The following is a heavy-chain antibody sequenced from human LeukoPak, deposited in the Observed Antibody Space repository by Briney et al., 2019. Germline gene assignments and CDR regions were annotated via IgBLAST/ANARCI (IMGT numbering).Heavy chain of an antibody. CDR3: ARSHYYDSSGSDY. D-gene: IGHD3-22*01. V-gene: IGHV3-30-3*01. CDR2: ISYDGSNK. Sequence: GGSLRLSCAAPGFTFSSYAMHWVRPAPGKGLEWVAVISYDGSNKYYADSVKGRFTISRDNSKNTLYLQMNSLRAEDTAVYYCARSHYYDSSGSDYWGQGTLVTVSS. J-gene: IGHJ4*02. CDR1: GFTFSSYA.